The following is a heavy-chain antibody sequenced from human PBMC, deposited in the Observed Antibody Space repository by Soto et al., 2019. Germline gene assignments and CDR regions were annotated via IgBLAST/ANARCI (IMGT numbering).Heavy chain of an antibody. CDR1: GYIFVNYG. CDR3: AMVDNYVTPTPQDV. J-gene: IGHJ6*02. CDR2: ISHYSGNT. V-gene: IGHV1-18*01. D-gene: IGHD3-16*01. Sequence: QVQLVQSGDEVRKPGSSVKVSCKASGYIFVNYGIAWVRQAPGQGLEWMGWISHYSGNTHYASKVQGRLTMTTDKSTSTAYMELRSLTSDDTGVYYCAMVDNYVTPTPQDVWGQGTTVTVSS.